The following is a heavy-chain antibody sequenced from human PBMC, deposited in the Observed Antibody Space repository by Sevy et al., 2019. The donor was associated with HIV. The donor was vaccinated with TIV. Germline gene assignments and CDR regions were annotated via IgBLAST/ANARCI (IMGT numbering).Heavy chain of an antibody. D-gene: IGHD3-9*01. CDR1: GYTFTSYA. J-gene: IGHJ5*02. CDR2: ITTNTGNP. V-gene: IGHV7-4-1*02. CDR3: ARENRYFDWSPTGPFDP. Sequence: ASVKVSCKASGYTFTSYAMNWVRQAPGQGLEWMGWITTNTGNPTCAQGFTGRFVFSLDTSVSTAYLQISSLKAEDTAVYYCARENRYFDWSPTGPFDPWGQGTLVTVSS.